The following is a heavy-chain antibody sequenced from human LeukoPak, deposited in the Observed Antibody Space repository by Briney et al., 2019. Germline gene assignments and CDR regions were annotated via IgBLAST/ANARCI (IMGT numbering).Heavy chain of an antibody. CDR1: GFTFSTYD. J-gene: IGHJ4*02. Sequence: GGSLRPSCAASGFTFSTYDIHWVRQAPGKGPEWVSVISYDGINKYYADSVRGRFTVSRDNSKNTLYLQMNSLRPEDTAVYYCARDSTYYYDSGSSGPHYFDNWGQGTLVTVSS. CDR2: ISYDGINK. D-gene: IGHD3-10*01. V-gene: IGHV3-30*03. CDR3: ARDSTYYYDSGSSGPHYFDN.